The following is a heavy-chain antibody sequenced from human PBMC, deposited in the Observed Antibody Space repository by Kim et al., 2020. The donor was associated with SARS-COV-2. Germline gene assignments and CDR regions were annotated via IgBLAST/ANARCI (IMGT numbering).Heavy chain of an antibody. CDR1: GFTFSSYA. Sequence: GGSLRLSCAASGFTFSSYAMHWVRQAPGKGLEWVAVISYDGSNKYYADSVKGRFTISRDNSKNTLYLQMNSLRAEDTAVYYCARDGGYYGSGSYSVAFDIWGQGTMVTVSS. D-gene: IGHD3-10*01. J-gene: IGHJ3*02. V-gene: IGHV3-30-3*01. CDR2: ISYDGSNK. CDR3: ARDGGYYGSGSYSVAFDI.